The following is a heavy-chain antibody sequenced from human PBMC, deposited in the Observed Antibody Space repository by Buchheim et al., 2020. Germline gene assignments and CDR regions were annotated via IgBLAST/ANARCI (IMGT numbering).Heavy chain of an antibody. Sequence: QVQLVQSGAEVRKPGASVKVSCKASGYTFTGYYMHWVRQAPGQGLEWMGWINPNSGGTNYAQKFQGWVTMTRDTSIRTGYMELSRLRSDDTAVYYCAREARYYYDSSGYYGIHYGMDVWGQGTT. CDR3: AREARYYYDSSGYYGIHYGMDV. CDR1: GYTFTGYY. CDR2: INPNSGGT. J-gene: IGHJ6*02. V-gene: IGHV1-2*04. D-gene: IGHD3-22*01.